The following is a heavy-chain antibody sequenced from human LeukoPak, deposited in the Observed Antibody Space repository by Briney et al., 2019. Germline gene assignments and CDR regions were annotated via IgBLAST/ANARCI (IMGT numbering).Heavy chain of an antibody. CDR1: GFTFDDHT. J-gene: IGHJ4*02. Sequence: PGGSLRLSCAASGFTFDDHTMHWVRQLPGKGLDWASLISWEGSTTYYADSVKDRFTISRDTSKNSLYLQMNSLRTGDTALYYCAKARSSSWSYLESWGQGTLVTVSS. CDR2: ISWEGSTT. CDR3: AKARSSSWSYLES. V-gene: IGHV3-43*01. D-gene: IGHD6-13*01.